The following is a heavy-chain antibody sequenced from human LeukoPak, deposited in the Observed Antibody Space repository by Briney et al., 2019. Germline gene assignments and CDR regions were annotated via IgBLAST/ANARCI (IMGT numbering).Heavy chain of an antibody. CDR1: GFTFSSYS. D-gene: IGHD2-2*01. J-gene: IGHJ4*02. Sequence: GGSLRLSCAASGFTFSSYSMNWVREAPGKGLEWVSSISSSSSYIYYADSAKGRFTISRDNAKNSLYLQMNSLRAEDTAVYYCARPLRRTSCSFDYWGQGTLVTVSS. CDR3: ARPLRRTSCSFDY. CDR2: ISSSSSYI. V-gene: IGHV3-21*01.